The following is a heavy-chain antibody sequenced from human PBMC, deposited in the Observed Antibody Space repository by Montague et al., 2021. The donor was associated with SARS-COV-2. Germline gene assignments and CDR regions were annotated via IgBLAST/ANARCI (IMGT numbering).Heavy chain of an antibody. CDR1: DGSFSNFY. D-gene: IGHD1-26*01. J-gene: IGHJ6*03. V-gene: IGHV4-34*01. CDR3: ASGDDNGSGYLDV. Sequence: SETLSLTCAVFDGSFSNFYWSWIHQPPGKGLGWIGEINHSGTTCYNPSLKSRVTISVDTSRNQFSLKLNSVTAADAAVYYCASGDDNGSGYLDVWGKGTTVTVSS. CDR2: INHSGTT.